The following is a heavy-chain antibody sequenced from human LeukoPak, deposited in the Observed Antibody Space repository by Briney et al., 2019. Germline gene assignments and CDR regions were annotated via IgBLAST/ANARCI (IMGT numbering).Heavy chain of an antibody. V-gene: IGHV4-59*01. CDR1: GGSTSSYF. CDR3: ARTSSPYYYMDV. CDR2: IYYSGST. Sequence: SETLSLTCTVSGGSTSSYFWSWIRQPPGKGLEWIGYIYYSGSTNYNPSLKSRVTISVDTSKNQFSLKLSSVTAADTAVYYCARTSSPYYYMDVWGKGTTVTVSS. J-gene: IGHJ6*03.